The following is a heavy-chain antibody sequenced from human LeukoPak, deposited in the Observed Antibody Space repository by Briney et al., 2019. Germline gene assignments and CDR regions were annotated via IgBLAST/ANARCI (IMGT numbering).Heavy chain of an antibody. CDR3: ARDGADGRFCGGDCYAFDI. CDR1: GFTFSSYS. Sequence: GGSLRLSCAASGFTFSSYSMNWVRQAPGKGLEWVSSISSSSSYIYYADSVKGRFTISRDNAKNSLYLQMNSLRAEDTAVYYCARDGADGRFCGGDCYAFDIWGQGTMVTVSS. V-gene: IGHV3-21*01. D-gene: IGHD2-21*02. J-gene: IGHJ3*02. CDR2: ISSSSSYI.